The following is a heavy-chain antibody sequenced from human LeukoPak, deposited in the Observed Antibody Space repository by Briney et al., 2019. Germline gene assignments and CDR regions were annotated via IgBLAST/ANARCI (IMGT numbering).Heavy chain of an antibody. CDR2: VSSDGRNT. Sequence: PGGSLRLSCAASGFTFSSYWMHWVRHAPGKGLVWVSRVSSDGRNTIYADSVKGRFTISRDNAINTLYLQMNSLRAEDTAVYYCARDLGGSGPTPIDYWGQGILVTVSS. CDR3: ARDLGGSGPTPIDY. CDR1: GFTFSSYW. J-gene: IGHJ4*02. V-gene: IGHV3-74*01. D-gene: IGHD4-23*01.